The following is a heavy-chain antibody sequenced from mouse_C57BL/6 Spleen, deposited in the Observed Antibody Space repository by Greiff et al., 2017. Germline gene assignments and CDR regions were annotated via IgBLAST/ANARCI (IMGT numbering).Heavy chain of an antibody. CDR3: ARQYYGNFYYFDY. V-gene: IGHV5-12*01. J-gene: IGHJ2*01. D-gene: IGHD2-1*01. CDR2: ISNGGGST. CDR1: GFTFSDYY. Sequence: EVKLMESGGGLVQPGGSLKLSCAASGFTFSDYYMYWVRQTPEKRLEWVAYISNGGGSTYYPDTVKGRFTISRDNAKNTLYLQMSRLKSEDTAMYYCARQYYGNFYYFDYWGQGTTLTVSS.